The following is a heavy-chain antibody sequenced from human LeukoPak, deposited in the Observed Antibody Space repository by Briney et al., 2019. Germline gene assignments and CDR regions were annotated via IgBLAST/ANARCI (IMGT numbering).Heavy chain of an antibody. Sequence: PGRSLRLSCTASGFTFGDYAMSWFRQAPGKGLEWVCFIRSKTYGRKTEYAVSVEGTFTIERADSRNIAYLQMNSLITKDTAVYYCTSQGYDFWSGYPYFDYWGQGTLVTVSS. CDR1: GFTFGDYA. V-gene: IGHV3-49*03. J-gene: IGHJ4*02. D-gene: IGHD3-3*01. CDR3: TSQGYDFWSGYPYFDY. CDR2: IRSKTYGRKT.